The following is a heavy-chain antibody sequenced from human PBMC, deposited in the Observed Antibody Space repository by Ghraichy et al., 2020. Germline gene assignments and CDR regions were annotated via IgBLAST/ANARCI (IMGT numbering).Heavy chain of an antibody. CDR2: GYYSGST. Sequence: SETLSLTCTVSGGSVSGGNYCWSWIRQPPGKGLEWIGYGYYSGSTNYNPSLKSRVTISLDTSKNQFSLKLSSVTAADTAVYYCARDRAVARIYVMDVWGQGTTVTVSS. J-gene: IGHJ6*02. D-gene: IGHD6-19*01. CDR3: ARDRAVARIYVMDV. CDR1: GGSVSGGNYC. V-gene: IGHV4-61*01.